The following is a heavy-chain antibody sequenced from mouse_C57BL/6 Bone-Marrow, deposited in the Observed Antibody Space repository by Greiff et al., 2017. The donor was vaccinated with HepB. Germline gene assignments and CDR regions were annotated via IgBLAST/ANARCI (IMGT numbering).Heavy chain of an antibody. V-gene: IGHV1-77*01. CDR3: ARHLYYYGSSYWYFDV. D-gene: IGHD1-1*01. CDR1: GYTFTDYY. CDR2: IGPGSGST. Sequence: QVQLQQSGAELVKPGASVKISCKASGYTFTDYYINWVKQRPGQGLEWIGKIGPGSGSTYYNEKFKGKATLTADKSSSTAYMQLSSLTSEDSAVYVCARHLYYYGSSYWYFDVWGTGTTVTVSS. J-gene: IGHJ1*03.